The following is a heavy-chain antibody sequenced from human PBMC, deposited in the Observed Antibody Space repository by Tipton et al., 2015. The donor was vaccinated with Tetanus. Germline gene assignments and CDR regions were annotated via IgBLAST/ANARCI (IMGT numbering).Heavy chain of an antibody. CDR3: ARRSYCTSSRCFDAFDL. CDR2: IFHSGST. CDR1: GDSMTKYY. V-gene: IGHV4-59*01. D-gene: IGHD2-8*01. Sequence: TLSLTCTVSGDSMTKYYWGWIRQPPGKGLEWISYIFHSGSTNYNPSLKSRVTISMDTSKNQISLKLSSVTAADTAVYFCARRSYCTSSRCFDAFDLWGPGTRVTVSS. J-gene: IGHJ3*01.